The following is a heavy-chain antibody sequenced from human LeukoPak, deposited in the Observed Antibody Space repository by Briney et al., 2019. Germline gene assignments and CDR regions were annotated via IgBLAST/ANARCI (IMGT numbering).Heavy chain of an antibody. J-gene: IGHJ4*02. V-gene: IGHV3-7*03. Sequence: GGSLRLSCAASGFTFSSYWMSWVRQAPGKGLEWVANIKQDGSERYYVDSVKGRFTITRDNAQNSLYLQMNSLRAEDTAIYYCATSTAAAGTDWGQGTLVTVSS. CDR3: ATSTAAAGTD. D-gene: IGHD6-13*01. CDR2: IKQDGSER. CDR1: GFTFSSYW.